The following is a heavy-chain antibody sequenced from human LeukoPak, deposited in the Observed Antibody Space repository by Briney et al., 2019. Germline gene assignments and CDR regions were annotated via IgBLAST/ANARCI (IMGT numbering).Heavy chain of an antibody. J-gene: IGHJ5*02. CDR1: GGSISSTTYY. CDR3: AKHYLGGNHPDHFNP. CDR2: IYYSGNT. Sequence: PSETLSLTCIVSGGSISSTTYYWGWIRQPPGKRLEWIGSIYYSGNTYYNPSLKSRVTISIDTSKNQFSLNLNSVTAADTALYSRAKHYLGGNHPDHFNPRGQGTLVTVSS. V-gene: IGHV4-39*01. D-gene: IGHD1-14*01.